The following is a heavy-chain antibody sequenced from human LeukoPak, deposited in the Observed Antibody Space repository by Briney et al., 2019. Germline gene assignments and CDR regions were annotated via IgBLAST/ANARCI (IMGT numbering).Heavy chain of an antibody. CDR2: IYTSGST. CDR3: AREEYYDFWSGSTFDY. Sequence: PSQTVSLTCTVSGGSISSGSYYWSWIRQPAGKGLEWIGRIYTSGSTNYNPSLKSRVTISVDTSKNQFSLKLSSVTAADTAVYYCAREEYYDFWSGSTFDYWGQGTLVTVSS. CDR1: GGSISSGSYY. V-gene: IGHV4-61*02. J-gene: IGHJ4*02. D-gene: IGHD3-3*01.